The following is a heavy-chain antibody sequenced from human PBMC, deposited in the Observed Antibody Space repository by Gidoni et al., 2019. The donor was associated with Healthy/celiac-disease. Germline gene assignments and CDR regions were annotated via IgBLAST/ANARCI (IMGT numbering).Heavy chain of an antibody. CDR1: GGPISSSNW. D-gene: IGHD3-22*01. Sequence: QVQLQESDPGLVMPSRTLSLTCAVSGGPISSSNWWSWVRQPPGKGLEWIGEIYHSGSTNYNPSLNSRITISVDKSKNQFSLKLSSVTAADTAVYYCASYAAPMITYGMDVWGQGTTVTVSS. J-gene: IGHJ6*02. CDR2: IYHSGST. V-gene: IGHV4-4*02. CDR3: ASYAAPMITYGMDV.